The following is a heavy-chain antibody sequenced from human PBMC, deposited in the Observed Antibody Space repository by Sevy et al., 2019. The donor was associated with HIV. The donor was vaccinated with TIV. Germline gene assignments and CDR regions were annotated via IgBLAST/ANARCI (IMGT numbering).Heavy chain of an antibody. CDR3: ARRDSDSSSWYIAWYFDL. Sequence: GGSLRLSCAASGFTFSSYWMSWVRQAPGKGLEWVANIKQDGSEKYYVDSVKSRFIISRDNAKNSLYLQMNSLRAEDTAVYYCARRDSDSSSWYIAWYFDLWGRGTLVTVSS. D-gene: IGHD6-13*01. CDR2: IKQDGSEK. CDR1: GFTFSSYW. J-gene: IGHJ2*01. V-gene: IGHV3-7*03.